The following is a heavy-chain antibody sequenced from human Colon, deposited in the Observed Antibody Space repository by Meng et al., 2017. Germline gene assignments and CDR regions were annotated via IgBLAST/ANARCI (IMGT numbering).Heavy chain of an antibody. D-gene: IGHD6-19*01. CDR1: GVSTTSTNG. Sequence: VQLQVAGPRRLAPSGTLSPTSPASGVSTTSTNGCSWGRHAPGKGMEWIGQIDLSGKTDYNPSLKSRVTLSLDKSMNQLCLEVYFVPAADTAIYYCARHLGWEFDYWGPGNLVTVSS. J-gene: IGHJ4*02. CDR3: ARHLGWEFDY. CDR2: IDLSGKT. V-gene: IGHV4-4*02.